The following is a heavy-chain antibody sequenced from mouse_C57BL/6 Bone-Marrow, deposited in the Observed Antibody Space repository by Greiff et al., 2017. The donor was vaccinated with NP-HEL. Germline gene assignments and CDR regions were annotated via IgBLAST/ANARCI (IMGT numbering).Heavy chain of an antibody. Sequence: EVQRVESEGGLVQPGSSMKLSCTASGSTFSDYYMAWVRQVPEKGLEWVANINYDGSSTYYLDSLKSRFIISRDNAKNILYLQMSSLKSEDTATYYCARDGDSSGYSLDYWGQGTTLTVSS. CDR1: GSTFSDYY. CDR3: ARDGDSSGYSLDY. V-gene: IGHV5-16*01. J-gene: IGHJ2*01. CDR2: INYDGSST. D-gene: IGHD3-2*02.